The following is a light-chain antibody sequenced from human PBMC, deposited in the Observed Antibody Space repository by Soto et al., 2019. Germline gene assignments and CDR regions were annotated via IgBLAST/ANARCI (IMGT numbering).Light chain of an antibody. V-gene: IGKV1-5*01. Sequence: DIQMTQSPSTLSAYVGDRVTITCRASQSVNSWLAWYQQKPGRAPKLLIYSVSNLDSGVPSRFSGSGSGTEFTLPISSLQPDDFATYYCQQFSSYSQTFGQGTKVEIK. J-gene: IGKJ1*01. CDR1: QSVNSW. CDR3: QQFSSYSQT. CDR2: SVS.